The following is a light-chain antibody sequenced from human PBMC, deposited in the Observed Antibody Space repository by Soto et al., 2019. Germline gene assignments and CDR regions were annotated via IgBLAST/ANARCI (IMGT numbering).Light chain of an antibody. Sequence: GDRVTITCRARQSISSYLNWYQQKPGKAPKLLIYAASSLQSGVPSRFSGSGSGTDFTLTISSLQPEDFATSSCQQAYIFPTVARGTKVDIK. CDR2: AAS. CDR1: QSISSY. V-gene: IGKV1-39*01. CDR3: QQAYIFPT. J-gene: IGKJ4*01.